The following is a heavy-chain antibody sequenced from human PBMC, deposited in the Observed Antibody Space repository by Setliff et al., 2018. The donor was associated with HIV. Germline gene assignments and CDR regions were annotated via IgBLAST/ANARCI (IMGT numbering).Heavy chain of an antibody. CDR1: GFTFSRYS. Sequence: GGSLRLSCAVSGFTFSRYSVNWVRQAPGKGLEWVSSITSGGYIHYADSVKGRFTISRDNSKNTLYVQMNSLRAEDTAVYYCARADYGDFVEYWGRGTLVTVSS. CDR3: ARADYGDFVEY. J-gene: IGHJ4*02. CDR2: ITSGGYI. D-gene: IGHD4-17*01. V-gene: IGHV3-21*04.